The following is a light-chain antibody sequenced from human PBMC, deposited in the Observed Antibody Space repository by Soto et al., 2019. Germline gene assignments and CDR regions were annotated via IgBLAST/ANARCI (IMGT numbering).Light chain of an antibody. CDR2: GDN. V-gene: IGLV1-40*01. CDR3: QSYDSSLTTFV. J-gene: IGLJ1*01. CDR1: NSNIGAEYD. Sequence: QSVLTQPPSVSGAPGQRVAISCTVSNSNIGAEYDVHWYQQLPGTAPKRLIYGDNNRPSGVPDRFSGSKSGTSASLAITGLQPEDEADYYCQSYDSSLTTFVFGTGTKVTVL.